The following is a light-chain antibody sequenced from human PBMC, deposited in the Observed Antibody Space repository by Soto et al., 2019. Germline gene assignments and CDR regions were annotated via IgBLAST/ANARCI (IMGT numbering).Light chain of an antibody. V-gene: IGKV4-1*01. Sequence: DIVLTQSPDSLAVSLGEGATFNCKSSQSVLSGSNNQNYVAWYQQKPVQPPKLLIYWASTRESGVPDRFSGSGSGTDFTLTISSLQAEDVAVYYCQHYYSTPLTFGGGTTVEIK. CDR1: QSVLSGSNNQNY. J-gene: IGKJ4*01. CDR2: WAS. CDR3: QHYYSTPLT.